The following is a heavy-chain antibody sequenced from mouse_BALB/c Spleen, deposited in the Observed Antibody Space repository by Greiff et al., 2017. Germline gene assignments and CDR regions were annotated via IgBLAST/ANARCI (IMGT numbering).Heavy chain of an antibody. Sequence: DVKLVESGGGLVKPGGSLKLSCAASGFTFSDYYMYWVRQTPEKRLEWVATISDGGSYTYYPDSVKGRFTISRDNAKNNLYLQMSSLKSEDTAMYYCARSGSKDYYAMDYWGQGTSVTVSS. J-gene: IGHJ4*01. CDR3: ARSGSKDYYAMDY. V-gene: IGHV5-4*02. D-gene: IGHD4-1*01. CDR1: GFTFSDYY. CDR2: ISDGGSYT.